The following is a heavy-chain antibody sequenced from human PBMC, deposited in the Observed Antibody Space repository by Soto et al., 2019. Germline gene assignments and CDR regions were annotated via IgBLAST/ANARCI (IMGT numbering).Heavy chain of an antibody. D-gene: IGHD6-19*01. V-gene: IGHV3-64*01. CDR3: ARQGGDSSGWYGGYYFDY. CDR1: GFTFRSYA. CDR2: ISTNGGST. Sequence: EVQLVESGGGLVQPGGSLRLSCAASGFTFRSYAMYWVRQTPGKGLEYVSAISTNGGSTYNANSAKGRFTISRDNSKNTLYLQMGSLRAEDMAVYYCARQGGDSSGWYGGYYFDYWGQGTLVTVSS. J-gene: IGHJ4*02.